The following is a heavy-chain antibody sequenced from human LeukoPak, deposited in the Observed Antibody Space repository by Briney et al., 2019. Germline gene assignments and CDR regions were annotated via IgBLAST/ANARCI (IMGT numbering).Heavy chain of an antibody. V-gene: IGHV3-33*01. CDR1: GFTFRSYG. D-gene: IGHD4-11*01. J-gene: IGHJ4*02. CDR3: ARTITVTTVQYYFDY. CDR2: IWYDGSNK. Sequence: GGSLRLSCAASGFTFRSYGMHWVRQAPGKGLEWVAVIWYDGSNKYYADSVKGRFTVSRDNSKNTLYLQMSSLRAEDTAVYYCARTITVTTVQYYFDYWGQGTLVTVSS.